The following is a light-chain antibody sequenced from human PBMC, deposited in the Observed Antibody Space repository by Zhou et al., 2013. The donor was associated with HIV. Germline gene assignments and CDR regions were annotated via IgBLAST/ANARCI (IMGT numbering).Light chain of an antibody. CDR2: GAS. CDR1: QDISTY. Sequence: AIRLNQSPSSLSASTGDRVTITCRASQDISTYLAWYQQKPGTAPRFLIYGASSLQSGVPSRFSGSGSGTEFTLTISSLQPDDFATYYCQQYNTQGTFGQGTKVEIK. J-gene: IGKJ1*01. CDR3: QQYNTQGT. V-gene: IGKV1-8*01.